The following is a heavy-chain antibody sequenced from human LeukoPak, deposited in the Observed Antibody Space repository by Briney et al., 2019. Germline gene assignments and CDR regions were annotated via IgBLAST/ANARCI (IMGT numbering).Heavy chain of an antibody. CDR3: ARGGGDTAMEGIDY. J-gene: IGHJ4*02. V-gene: IGHV1-2*02. Sequence: GASVKVSCKASGYSFTGYYMHWVRQAPGQGLEWMGWINPNSGGTNYEQKFQGRVTMTTDTSTSTAYMELRSLRSDDTAVYYCARGGGDTAMEGIDYWGQGTLVTVSS. CDR1: GYSFTGYY. D-gene: IGHD5-18*01. CDR2: INPNSGGT.